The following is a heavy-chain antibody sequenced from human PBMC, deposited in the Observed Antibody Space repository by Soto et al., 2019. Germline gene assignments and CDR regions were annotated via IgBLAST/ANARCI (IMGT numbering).Heavy chain of an antibody. CDR3: ARGSSIAGLYYGMDV. V-gene: IGHV4-31*03. J-gene: IGHJ6*02. D-gene: IGHD6-6*01. CDR1: GGSISSGGYY. Sequence: QVQLQESGPGLVKPSQTLSLTCTVSGGSISSGGYYWTSIRQHPGKGLEWIGYNYYSGITYYNPSLKSRVTISLDTSKNQFSLKLSSVTAADTAVYYCARGSSIAGLYYGMDVWGEGTTVTVSS. CDR2: NYYSGIT.